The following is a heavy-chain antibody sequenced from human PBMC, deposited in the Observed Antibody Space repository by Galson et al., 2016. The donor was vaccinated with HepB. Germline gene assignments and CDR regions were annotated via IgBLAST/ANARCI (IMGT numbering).Heavy chain of an antibody. CDR1: GFTFSSYW. CDR2: IKEDGSEK. Sequence: SLRLSCAASGFTFSSYWMNWVRQAPGKGLEWVANIKEDGSEKYYVDSLKGRFTISRDNAKNSLYLHMNNLRVEDTALYYCAKTSGWDSDYWGHGTLVIVSS. V-gene: IGHV3-7*03. CDR3: AKTSGWDSDY. D-gene: IGHD6-19*01. J-gene: IGHJ4*01.